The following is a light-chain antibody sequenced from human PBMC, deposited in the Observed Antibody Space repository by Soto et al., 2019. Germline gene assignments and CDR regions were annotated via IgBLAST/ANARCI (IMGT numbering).Light chain of an antibody. CDR2: GAS. CDR3: QQYGSSTWT. V-gene: IGKV3-20*01. J-gene: IGKJ1*01. CDR1: QSVRSSY. Sequence: EIVLTQSPGTLSLSPGERATLSCRASQSVRSSYLAWYQQKPGQAPRLLMYGASSRAAGIPDRFSGSGSGTDFSLTISRLEPEDFAVYYCQQYGSSTWTFGSGTKVDIK.